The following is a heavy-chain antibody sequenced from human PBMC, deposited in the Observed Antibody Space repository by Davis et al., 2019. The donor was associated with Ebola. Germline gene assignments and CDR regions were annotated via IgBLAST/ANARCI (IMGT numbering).Heavy chain of an antibody. CDR1: GGSFSGYY. V-gene: IGHV4-34*01. CDR2: INHSGST. Sequence: SETPSLSCAVYGGSFSGYYWSWIRQPPRKGLEWIGEINHSGSTNYNPSLKSRVTISVDTSKNQFSLKLSSVTAADTAVYYCARVDPNYYGMDVWGQGTTVTVSS. J-gene: IGHJ6*02. CDR3: ARVDPNYYGMDV.